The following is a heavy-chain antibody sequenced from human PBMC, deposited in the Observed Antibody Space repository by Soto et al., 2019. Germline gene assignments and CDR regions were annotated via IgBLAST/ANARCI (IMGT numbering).Heavy chain of an antibody. D-gene: IGHD6-6*01. V-gene: IGHV2-5*02. CDR3: ARTKQIAARPAFDI. CDR2: IYWDDDK. Sequence: SGPTLVNPTQTLTLTCTFSGFSLSTSGVGVGWIRQPPGKALEWLALIYWDDDKRYSPSLKSRLTITKDTSKNQVVLTMTNMDPVDTATYYCARTKQIAARPAFDIWGQGTMVTVSS. CDR1: GFSLSTSGVG. J-gene: IGHJ3*02.